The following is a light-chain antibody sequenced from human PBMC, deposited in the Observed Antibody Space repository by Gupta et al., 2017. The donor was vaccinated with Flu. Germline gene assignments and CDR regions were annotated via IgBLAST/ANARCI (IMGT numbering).Light chain of an antibody. V-gene: IGKV4-1*01. CDR1: QSVLYSSNNKNY. CDR2: WAS. J-gene: IGKJ1*01. Sequence: DIVMTQSPHSLAVSLGERATINCKSSQSVLYSSNNKNYLAWYQQKPGQPPKLLIYWASTRESGVPDRFSGRGSGTDFTLTISSLQAEDVAVYYCQQYDSTPWTFGQGTKVEIK. CDR3: QQYDSTPWT.